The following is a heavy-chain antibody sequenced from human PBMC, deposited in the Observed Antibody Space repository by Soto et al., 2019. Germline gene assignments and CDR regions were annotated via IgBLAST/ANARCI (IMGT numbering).Heavy chain of an antibody. V-gene: IGHV4-30-4*01. CDR3: ARSDYFDSSAYSV. CDR1: GGSISSGDYY. J-gene: IGHJ4*02. Sequence: QVQLQESGPGLVKPSQTLSLTCTVSGGSISSGDYYWSWIRQPPGKGLEWIGYIYYSGSTYHNPSLKSRVTISIDTYKNPFSLKLSSVTAADTAVYYCARSDYFDSSAYSVWGQGTLVTVSS. CDR2: IYYSGST. D-gene: IGHD3-22*01.